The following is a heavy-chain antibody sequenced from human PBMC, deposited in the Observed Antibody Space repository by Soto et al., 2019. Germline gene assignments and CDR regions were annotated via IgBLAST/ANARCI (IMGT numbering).Heavy chain of an antibody. CDR2: IYYSGTT. V-gene: IGHV4-39*01. CDR1: GGSISSSDYY. CDR3: ARQARGATWSDFDY. Sequence: QLQLQESGPGLVKPSETLSLTCTVSGGSISSSDYYWGWIRQPPGKGLEWIGSIYYSGTTFYDPFFKSRLFMSVDTSKNQFSLRLSSMTAADTAVYYCARQARGATWSDFDYWGRGTLVTVSS. D-gene: IGHD1-26*01. J-gene: IGHJ4*02.